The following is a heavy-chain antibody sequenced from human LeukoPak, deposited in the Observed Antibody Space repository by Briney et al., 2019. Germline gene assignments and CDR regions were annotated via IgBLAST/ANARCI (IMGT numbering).Heavy chain of an antibody. CDR2: ISGSGGST. J-gene: IGHJ3*02. Sequence: GGSLRLSCAASGFTFSSYAMSWVRQAPGKGVEWVSAISGSGGSTYYADYVKGRFTISRDNSKNTLYLQMNSRRAEDTAVYYCAEDRTLYSSGAFDIWGQGTMVTVSS. V-gene: IGHV3-23*01. D-gene: IGHD6-25*01. CDR3: AEDRTLYSSGAFDI. CDR1: GFTFSSYA.